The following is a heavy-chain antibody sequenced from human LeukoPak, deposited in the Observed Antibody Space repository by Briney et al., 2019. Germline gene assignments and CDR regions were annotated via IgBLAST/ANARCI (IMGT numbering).Heavy chain of an antibody. V-gene: IGHV3-33*01. J-gene: IGHJ4*02. D-gene: IGHD6-6*01. Sequence: GRSPRLSCAASGFTFSSYGMHWVRQAPGKGLEWVAVIWYDGSNKYYADSVKGRFTISRDNSKNTLYLQMNSLRAEDTAVYYCARDLQYSSSSGGDYWGQGTLVTVSS. CDR1: GFTFSSYG. CDR3: ARDLQYSSSSGGDY. CDR2: IWYDGSNK.